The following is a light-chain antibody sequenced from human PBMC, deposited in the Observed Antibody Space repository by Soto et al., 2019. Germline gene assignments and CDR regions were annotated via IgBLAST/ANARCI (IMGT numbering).Light chain of an antibody. CDR1: QSISSY. CDR2: DAS. CDR3: QQRSEWPIT. V-gene: IGKV3-11*01. J-gene: IGKJ5*01. Sequence: EIVLTQSPATLSFSPAESPTLPCRASQSISSYLAWYQQKPGQAPRLFIYDASNRATGIPARFSGSGSGTDFTLTISSLEPEDFAVYYCQQRSEWPITFGQGTRLEIK.